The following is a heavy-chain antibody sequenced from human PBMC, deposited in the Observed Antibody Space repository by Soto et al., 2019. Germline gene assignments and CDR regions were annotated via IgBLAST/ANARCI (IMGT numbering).Heavy chain of an antibody. D-gene: IGHD3-22*01. CDR3: ARKISGSYSKFAP. Sequence: AELGNAAHRVRLNSAFGGFSLTTKGGGGGWIRQPPGGALEWLAIIYWNDGTSISPSLQSRLTISKDTSKNHVVLSLTNMEPLDTATYHCARKISGSYSKFAPWCPGTQVTVSS. V-gene: IGHV2-5*01. CDR2: IYWNDGT. J-gene: IGHJ5*02. CDR1: GFSLTTKGGG.